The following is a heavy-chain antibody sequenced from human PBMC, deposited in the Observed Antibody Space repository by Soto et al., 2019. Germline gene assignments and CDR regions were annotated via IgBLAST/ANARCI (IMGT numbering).Heavy chain of an antibody. CDR3: ARTGTTALRYYFDY. Sequence: QVQLQESGPGLVKPSQTLSLTCTVSGGSISSGGYYWSWIRQHPGKGLEWIGYIYYSGNTYYNASLKSRVTISVDTSKNQFSLNLSSVTAADTAVYYCARTGTTALRYYFDYWDQGTLVTVSS. CDR1: GGSISSGGYY. D-gene: IGHD1-7*01. J-gene: IGHJ4*02. V-gene: IGHV4-31*03. CDR2: IYYSGNT.